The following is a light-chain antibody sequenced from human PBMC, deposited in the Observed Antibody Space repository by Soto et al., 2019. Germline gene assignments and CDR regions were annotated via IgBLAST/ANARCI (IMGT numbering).Light chain of an antibody. V-gene: IGLV1-40*01. J-gene: IGLJ2*01. CDR3: QSYDSSLNGVV. CDR2: GNN. Sequence: QSVLTQPPSMSGAPGQRVTISCTGSSSNIGAGYDVHWYQQLPGTAPKLLIYGNNNRPSGVPDRFSGSKSGTSASLAITGLQAEDEADYYCQSYDSSLNGVVFGGGTKLTVL. CDR1: SSNIGAGYD.